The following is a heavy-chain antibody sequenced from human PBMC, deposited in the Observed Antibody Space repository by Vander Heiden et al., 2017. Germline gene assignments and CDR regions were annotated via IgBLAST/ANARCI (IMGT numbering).Heavy chain of an antibody. CDR2: ISGSYGNT. D-gene: IGHD2-21*01. V-gene: IGHV3-23*01. CDR3: FDN. Sequence: EVQLLESGGGLVQPGGSLRLSCVASGFTFSTYVMTWVRQAPGKGLAWVSTISGSYGNTYYADSVMGRFPIPRDNSNNSDDTAVYYCATGGAWLQPHFDNWGQGTLVTVSS. CDR1: GFTFSTYV. J-gene: IGHJ4*02.